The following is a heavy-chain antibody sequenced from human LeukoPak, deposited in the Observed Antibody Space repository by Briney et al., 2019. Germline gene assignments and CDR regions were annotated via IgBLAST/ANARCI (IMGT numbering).Heavy chain of an antibody. CDR2: INPSGGST. CDR1: GYTFTSYY. J-gene: IGHJ4*02. V-gene: IGHV1-46*01. CDR3: ARKAGGSYRLDY. D-gene: IGHD1-26*01. Sequence: GASVKVSCKASGYTFTSYYLYWVRQAPGQGLEWMGVINPSGGSTSYAQKFQGRVTMTRDTSTSTVYMELSSLRSEDTAVYYCARKAGGSYRLDYWGQGTLVTVSS.